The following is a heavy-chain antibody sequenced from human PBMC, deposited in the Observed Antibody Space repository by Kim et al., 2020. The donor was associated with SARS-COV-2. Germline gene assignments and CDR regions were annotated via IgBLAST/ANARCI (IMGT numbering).Heavy chain of an antibody. CDR2: GSP. J-gene: IGHJ4*02. Sequence: GSPNSNPSLKSPVTISVDTSKNQFSLKLSSVTAADTAVYYCARGSSTWGSWGQGTLVTVSS. CDR3: ARGSSTWGS. D-gene: IGHD6-13*01. V-gene: IGHV4-59*09.